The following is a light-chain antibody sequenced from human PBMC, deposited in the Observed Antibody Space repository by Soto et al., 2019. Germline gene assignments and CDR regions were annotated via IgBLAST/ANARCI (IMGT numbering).Light chain of an antibody. CDR3: QQCDNLPPWT. Sequence: EIVMTQSPATLSVSPGERATLSCKASQSVGTYLAWYQQKPGQAPRLLIYGASTRATGVPARFSGGGSGTEFTLTISSLQSEDFAIYHCQQCDNLPPWTFGQGTKVEIK. V-gene: IGKV3-15*01. J-gene: IGKJ1*01. CDR2: GAS. CDR1: QSVGTY.